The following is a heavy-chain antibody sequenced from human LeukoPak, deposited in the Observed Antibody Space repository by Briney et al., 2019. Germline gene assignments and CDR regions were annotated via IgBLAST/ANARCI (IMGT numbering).Heavy chain of an antibody. V-gene: IGHV3-23*01. Sequence: GGSLRLSCAASGFTFTSYWMSWVRQAPGKGMEWLSALSGSGDRTYYADSVKGRLTISRDNSKNTLYLQMNSLRAEDTAVYSCAKDRVGALLYFDSWGQGILVTVSS. J-gene: IGHJ4*02. D-gene: IGHD1-26*01. CDR1: GFTFTSYW. CDR2: LSGSGDRT. CDR3: AKDRVGALLYFDS.